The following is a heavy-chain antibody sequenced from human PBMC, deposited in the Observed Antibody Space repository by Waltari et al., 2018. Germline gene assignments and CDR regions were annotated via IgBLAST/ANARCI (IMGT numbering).Heavy chain of an antibody. V-gene: IGHV4-34*01. D-gene: IGHD3-22*01. CDR3: AREGDDNSDYFRYYFDY. Sequence: HVQLQQWGIGLLNPSETLSLTCAVYEGSLTGYYWSWIRQSPGKGLEWIGEIHHSGSANYNPSLESRLSISVDTANNQFSLRLSFVTAADTAMYYCAREGDDNSDYFRYYFDYWGQGTLVTVSS. CDR1: EGSLTGYY. J-gene: IGHJ4*02. CDR2: IHHSGSA.